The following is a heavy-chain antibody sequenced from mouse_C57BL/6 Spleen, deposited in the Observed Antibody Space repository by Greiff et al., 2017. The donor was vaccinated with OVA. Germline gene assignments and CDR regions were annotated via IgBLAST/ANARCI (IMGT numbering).Heavy chain of an antibody. Sequence: QVHVKQSGAELARPGASVKMSCKASGYTFTSYTMHWVKQRPGQGLEWIGYINPSSGYTKYNQKFKDKATLTADKSSSTAYMQLSSLTSEDSAVYYCAEGDGVFDYWGQGTTLTVSS. CDR2: INPSSGYT. CDR1: GYTFTSYT. V-gene: IGHV1-4*01. J-gene: IGHJ2*01. CDR3: AEGDGVFDY. D-gene: IGHD2-3*01.